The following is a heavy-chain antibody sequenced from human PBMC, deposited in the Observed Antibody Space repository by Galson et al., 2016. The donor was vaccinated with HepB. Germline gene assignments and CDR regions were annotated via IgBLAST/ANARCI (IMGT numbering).Heavy chain of an antibody. CDR2: ITTNNGNA. V-gene: IGHV1-18*01. CDR3: ARGGASFSFDY. J-gene: IGHJ4*02. Sequence: SVKVSCKASGYTFPSYDISWVRQAPGQGLEWMGWITTNNGNANYAQKLQGRVTMTTDTSTSTAYMELRSLGSDDTAVYYCARGGASFSFDYWGQGTLVTVSS. CDR1: GYTFPSYD.